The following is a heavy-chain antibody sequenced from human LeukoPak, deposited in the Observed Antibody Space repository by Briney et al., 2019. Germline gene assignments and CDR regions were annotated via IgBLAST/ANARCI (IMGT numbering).Heavy chain of an antibody. CDR1: GYTFTSYD. D-gene: IGHD6-19*01. CDR3: AREMGAMAGSHFDY. Sequence: ASVKVSCKASGYTFTSYDINWVRQATGQGLEWMGWMNPNSGNTGYAQKFQGRVTITRNTSISTAYMELSSLRSEDTAVYYCAREMGAMAGSHFDYWGQGTQVTVSS. CDR2: MNPNSGNT. V-gene: IGHV1-8*03. J-gene: IGHJ4*02.